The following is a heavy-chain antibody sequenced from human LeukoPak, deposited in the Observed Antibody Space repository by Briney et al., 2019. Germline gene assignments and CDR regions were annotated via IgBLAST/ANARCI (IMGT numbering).Heavy chain of an antibody. J-gene: IGHJ6*03. Sequence: SETLSLTCAVSGASITNGAYCWRWLRQPPGKGLEWIGYIYDSGTTFYNPSLRPRLAMSVDTSKNEFTLTLTSVTAPDRPVYSCARHVGRGTQIYYRAVWGKGNTGTVSS. V-gene: IGHV4-30-4*07. D-gene: IGHD3-16*01. CDR3: ARHVGRGTQIYYRAV. CDR2: IYDSGTT. CDR1: GASITNGAYC.